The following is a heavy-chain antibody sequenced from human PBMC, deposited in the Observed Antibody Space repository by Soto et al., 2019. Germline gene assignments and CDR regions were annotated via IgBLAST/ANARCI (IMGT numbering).Heavy chain of an antibody. CDR1: GGSISSYY. CDR2: IYYSGST. CDR3: ARGHDYIWGSYPHGYFDY. V-gene: IGHV4-59*01. Sequence: SETLSLTCTVSGGSISSYYWSWIRQPPGKGLVWIGYIYYSGSTNYNPSLKSRVTISVDTSKNQFSLKLSSVTAADTAVYYFARGHDYIWGSYPHGYFDYWGQGTLVTVSS. J-gene: IGHJ4*02. D-gene: IGHD3-16*02.